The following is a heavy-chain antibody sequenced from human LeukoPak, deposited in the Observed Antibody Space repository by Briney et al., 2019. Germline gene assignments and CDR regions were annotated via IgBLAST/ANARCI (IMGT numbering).Heavy chain of an antibody. CDR2: IYYSGTT. D-gene: IGHD6-13*01. CDR1: GGSISSYY. J-gene: IGHJ4*02. Sequence: SETLCLTCTVSGGSISSYYWSWIRQPPGKGLEWIGYIYYSGTTNYNPSVKSRFTISVDTSKNQFYLKMSSVTVEDTALYYCARGIYIATAQYGYWGQGTLVTVSS. V-gene: IGHV4-59*01. CDR3: ARGIYIATAQYGY.